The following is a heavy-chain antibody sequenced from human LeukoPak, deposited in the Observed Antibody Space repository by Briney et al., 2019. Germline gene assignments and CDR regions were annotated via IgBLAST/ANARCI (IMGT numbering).Heavy chain of an antibody. CDR3: ARKVAYTGTTGNYFDY. Sequence: GASVKVSCKASGYTFTGYHMHWVRQAPGQGLEWMGRINPNSGDTNYAQKFQGRVTMTRDTSISTAYMELSRLRSDDTAVYYCARKVAYTGTTGNYFDYWGQGTLVTVSS. CDR2: INPNSGDT. J-gene: IGHJ4*02. CDR1: GYTFTGYH. V-gene: IGHV1-2*06. D-gene: IGHD1-1*01.